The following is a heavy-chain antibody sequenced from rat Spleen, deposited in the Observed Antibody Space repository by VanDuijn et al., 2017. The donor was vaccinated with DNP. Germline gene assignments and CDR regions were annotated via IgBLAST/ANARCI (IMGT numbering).Heavy chain of an antibody. CDR2: ISTGGGNT. CDR1: GFTFSNYY. CDR3: GRGQLGYYAMDA. V-gene: IGHV5S11*01. D-gene: IGHD5-1*01. J-gene: IGHJ4*01. Sequence: EVQLVESGGGLVQPGRSMKLSCAASGFTFSNYYMAWVRQAPTKGLEWVASISTGGGNTYYRDSVKGRFTISRDNAKSTLYLQMDSLRSEETATYYCGRGQLGYYAMDAWGQGTSVTVSS.